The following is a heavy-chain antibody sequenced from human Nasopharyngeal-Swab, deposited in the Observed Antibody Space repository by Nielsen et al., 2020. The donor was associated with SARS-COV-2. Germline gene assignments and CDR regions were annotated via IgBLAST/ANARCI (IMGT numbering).Heavy chain of an antibody. D-gene: IGHD6-13*01. V-gene: IGHV3-53*01. Sequence: GESLKISCAASGFTVSSNYMSWVRQAPGKGLEWVSVIYSGGSTYYADSVKGRFTISRDNSKNTLYLQMNSLRAEDTAVYYCARDLTAAGGYQYYGMDDWGQGTTVTVSS. CDR1: GFTVSSNY. CDR3: ARDLTAAGGYQYYGMDD. J-gene: IGHJ6*02. CDR2: IYSGGST.